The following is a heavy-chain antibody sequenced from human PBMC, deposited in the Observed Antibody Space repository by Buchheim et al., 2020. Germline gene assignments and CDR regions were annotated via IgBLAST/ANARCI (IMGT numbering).Heavy chain of an antibody. CDR3: ARGTGTSWFDR. Sequence: QVQLVQSGAEVRDPGASVKVSCKASGYSFTSHYMHWVRQAPGQSLEWMGWINTARGDTKTSQRLQGRVTMSRDTFAATAYLELTGLKFEDTAVYYCARGTGTSWFDRWGQGT. CDR2: INTARGDT. J-gene: IGHJ5*02. V-gene: IGHV1-3*04. CDR1: GYSFTSHY. D-gene: IGHD1-7*01.